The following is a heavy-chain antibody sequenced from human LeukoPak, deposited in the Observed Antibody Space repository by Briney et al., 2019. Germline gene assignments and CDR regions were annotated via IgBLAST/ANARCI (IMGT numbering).Heavy chain of an antibody. J-gene: IGHJ6*02. Sequence: ASVKVSCKAYGYTFTSYYMHWVRQAPGQGLEWMGIINPSGGSTSYAQKFQGRVTMTRDTSTSTVYMELSSLRSEDTAVYYCARALDIVVGRYGMDVWGQGTTVTVSS. CDR2: INPSGGST. V-gene: IGHV1-46*03. CDR3: ARALDIVVGRYGMDV. CDR1: GYTFTSYY. D-gene: IGHD2-2*03.